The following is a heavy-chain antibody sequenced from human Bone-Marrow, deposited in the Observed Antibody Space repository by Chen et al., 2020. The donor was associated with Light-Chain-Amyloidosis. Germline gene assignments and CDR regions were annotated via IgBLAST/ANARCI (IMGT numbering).Heavy chain of an antibody. CDR1: GYTFPNYW. J-gene: IGHJ4*02. V-gene: IGHV5-51*01. CDR2: IYPDDSDA. Sequence: VKKPGESLKISCKGSGYTFPNYWIGWVRQMPGKGLEWMGVIYPDDSDARYSPSFEGQVTISADKSITTAYLQWRSLKASDTAMYYCARRRDGYNFDYWCQGTLVTVSS. D-gene: IGHD5-12*01. CDR3: ARRRDGYNFDY.